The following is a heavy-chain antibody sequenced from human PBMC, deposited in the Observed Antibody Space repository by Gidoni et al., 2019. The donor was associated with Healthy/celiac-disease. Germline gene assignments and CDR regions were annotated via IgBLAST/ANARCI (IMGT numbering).Heavy chain of an antibody. J-gene: IGHJ4*02. CDR2: IYYSGST. CDR3: ARVSRGGEFVVVPAAIAGYFDY. D-gene: IGHD2-2*01. Sequence: QVQLQESGPGLVKPSQTLSLTCTVSGGPISSGGYYWSWIRQHPGKGLEWIGYIYYSGSTYYNPSLKSRVTISVDTSKNQFSLKLSSVTAADTAVYYCARVSRGGEFVVVPAAIAGYFDYWGQGTLVTVSS. V-gene: IGHV4-31*03. CDR1: GGPISSGGYY.